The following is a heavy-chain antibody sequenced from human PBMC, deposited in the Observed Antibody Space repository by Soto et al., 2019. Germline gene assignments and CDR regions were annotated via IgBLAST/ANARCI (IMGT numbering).Heavy chain of an antibody. J-gene: IGHJ4*02. D-gene: IGHD1-26*01. Sequence: VKVSCKASGYTFNSYALHWVRQAPGHRLEWMGWIHAGNGNTKYSRKFQDRVTITRDTSASAAYMELSSLRSEDTAVYYCARNFVGTTDFDFWGQGTLVTVSS. CDR1: GYTFNSYA. CDR3: ARNFVGTTDFDF. V-gene: IGHV1-3*01. CDR2: IHAGNGNT.